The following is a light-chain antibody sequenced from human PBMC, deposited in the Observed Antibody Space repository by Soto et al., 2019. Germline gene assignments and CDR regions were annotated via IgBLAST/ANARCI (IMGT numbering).Light chain of an antibody. V-gene: IGLV2-11*01. Sequence: QSDLTQPRSVSGSPGQSVTISCSGTINDVGGYNSVSWFQHHPGSAPKLMVHSVTQRPSGVPDRFSGSKSGNTASLTISGLQAEDEADYYCCSYAGSYTSYVFGTGTKVTVL. CDR3: CSYAGSYTSYV. J-gene: IGLJ1*01. CDR2: SVT. CDR1: INDVGGYNS.